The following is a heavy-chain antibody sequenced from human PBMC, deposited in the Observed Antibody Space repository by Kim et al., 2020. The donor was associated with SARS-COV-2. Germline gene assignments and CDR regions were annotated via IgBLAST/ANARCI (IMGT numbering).Heavy chain of an antibody. V-gene: IGHV3-7*03. D-gene: IGHD2-2*01. CDR2: IKQDGSEK. Sequence: GGSLRLSCAVSGFTFSRYWMSWVRQAPGKGLEWVANIKQDGSEKYYVDSVKGRFTISRDNAKNSLYLQMNSLRAEDTAVYYCARDSEYQPLGYAFDMWGQGTMVTVSS. CDR1: GFTFSRYW. J-gene: IGHJ3*02. CDR3: ARDSEYQPLGYAFDM.